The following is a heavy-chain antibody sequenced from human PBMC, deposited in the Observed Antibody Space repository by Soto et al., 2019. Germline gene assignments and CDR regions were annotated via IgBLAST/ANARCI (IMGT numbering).Heavy chain of an antibody. Sequence: ASVKVSCKASGYDFTAYDINWVRQASGQGLEWMGWMNPINGAAGSARRFQGRISMTRNTATGTAYLELTSLRSDDSAVYYCGRGPSPRAPAGSTPYSYAMDVCDPGTTATVSS. CDR1: GYDFTAYD. V-gene: IGHV1-8*02. CDR2: MNPINGAA. CDR3: GRGPSPRAPAGSTPYSYAMDV. J-gene: IGHJ6*02. D-gene: IGHD2-15*01.